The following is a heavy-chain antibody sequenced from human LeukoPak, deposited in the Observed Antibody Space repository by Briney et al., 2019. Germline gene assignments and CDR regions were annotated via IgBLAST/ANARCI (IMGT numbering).Heavy chain of an antibody. Sequence: ASVKVSCKASGDTFTSYYMHWVRQAPGQGLEWMGIINPSGGSTSYAQKFQGRVTMTRDTSTSTVCMELSSLRSEDTAVYYCARGRHYYDSSDYYYEGDAFDIWGQGTMVTVSS. D-gene: IGHD3-22*01. CDR1: GDTFTSYY. V-gene: IGHV1-46*01. J-gene: IGHJ3*02. CDR2: INPSGGST. CDR3: ARGRHYYDSSDYYYEGDAFDI.